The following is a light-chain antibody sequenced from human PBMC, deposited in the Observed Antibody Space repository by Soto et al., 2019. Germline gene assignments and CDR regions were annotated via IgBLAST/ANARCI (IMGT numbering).Light chain of an antibody. CDR1: QSVSSSY. Sequence: IVLTQSPSTLYLSPGERATLSCRASQSVSSSYLAWYQQKPGQAPRLLIYGASSRATGIPDRFSGSGSGTDFTLTISRLEPEDFAVYYCQQYGISSWTFGQVTMVDIK. V-gene: IGKV3-20*01. CDR2: GAS. J-gene: IGKJ1*01. CDR3: QQYGISSWT.